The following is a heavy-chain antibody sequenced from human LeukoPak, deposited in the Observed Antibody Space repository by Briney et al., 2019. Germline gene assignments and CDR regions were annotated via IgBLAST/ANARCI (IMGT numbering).Heavy chain of an antibody. Sequence: SETLSLTCTVSGGSISSNSYYWGWIRQPPGKGLEWIGSIYYSGSSDYNPSLKSRVTISVDTSKNQFSLNPSSVTAADTAVYYCARERFGGSYYYFDYWGQGTLVTVSS. CDR2: IYYSGSS. J-gene: IGHJ4*02. V-gene: IGHV4-39*07. CDR3: ARERFGGSYYYFDY. CDR1: GGSISSNSYY. D-gene: IGHD1-26*01.